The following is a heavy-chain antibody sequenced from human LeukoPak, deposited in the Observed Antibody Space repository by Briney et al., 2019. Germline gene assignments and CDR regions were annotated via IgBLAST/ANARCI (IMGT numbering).Heavy chain of an antibody. V-gene: IGHV3-21*01. CDR2: ISSSSSYI. D-gene: IGHD5-18*01. Sequence: GGSLRLSCAASGFTFSSYSMNWVRQAPGKGLEWVSSISSSSSYIYYADSVKGRFTISRDNAKNSLYLQMNSLRVEDTAVYYCAREERYSYAQVDYWGQGTLVTVSS. CDR3: AREERYSYAQVDY. CDR1: GFTFSSYS. J-gene: IGHJ4*02.